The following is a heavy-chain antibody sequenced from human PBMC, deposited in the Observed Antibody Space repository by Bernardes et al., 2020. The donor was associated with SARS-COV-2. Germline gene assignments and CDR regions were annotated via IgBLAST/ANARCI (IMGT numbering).Heavy chain of an antibody. D-gene: IGHD2-8*01. J-gene: IGHJ4*02. V-gene: IGHV3-23*01. CDR2: VSPSGANT. CDR3: AKVNGASWYFDY. CDR1: GFTFSGYS. Sequence: GGSLRLSRAASGFTFSGYSMSWVRQAPGRGLEWVSAVSPSGANTYYADSVKGRFTISRDNSKNTVYLQINSLRAEDTAIYYCAKVNGASWYFDYWGQGTLVTVSS.